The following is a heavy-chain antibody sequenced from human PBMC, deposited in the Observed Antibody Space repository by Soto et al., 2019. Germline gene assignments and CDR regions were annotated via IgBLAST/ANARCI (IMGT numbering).Heavy chain of an antibody. D-gene: IGHD3-10*01. CDR2: IYYIGST. CDR3: ARFYMVRGVMGAFDI. Sequence: SETLSLTCAVSGDSINSDNWWSWVRQHPGKGLEWIGYIYYIGSTYYNPSLKSRVSISVDTSKNQFSLKLSSVTAADTAVYYCARFYMVRGVMGAFDIWGQGTMVTVSS. CDR1: GDSINSDNW. J-gene: IGHJ3*02. V-gene: IGHV4-31*11.